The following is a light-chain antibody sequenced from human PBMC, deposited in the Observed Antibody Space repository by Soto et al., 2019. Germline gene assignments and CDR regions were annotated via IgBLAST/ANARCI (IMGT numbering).Light chain of an antibody. Sequence: QALVTQESSLTAAPVGTVTLTCRSSTVGVTSGHYPYWFQQMPGQAPRTLSYDPSHEHSWTPARFSGSLLGGKAALTLSGAQPEDEDDYYSLLSFSGTRRVFGAGPKVTV. V-gene: IGLV7-46*01. CDR1: TVGVTSGHY. CDR3: LLSFSGTRRV. J-gene: IGLJ1*01. CDR2: DPS.